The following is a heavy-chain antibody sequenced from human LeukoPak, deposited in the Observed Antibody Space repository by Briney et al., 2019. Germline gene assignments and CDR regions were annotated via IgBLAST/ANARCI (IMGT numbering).Heavy chain of an antibody. V-gene: IGHV3-7*01. CDR2: IKQDGGQK. Sequence: GGSLRLSCAASGFIFSNFAMHWVRQAPGKGLEWVANIKQDGGQKFYVDSVKGRFTISRDNAKNSLYLQMNSLRAEDTAVYYCARDGDYNRNYRSGFDYWGQGTLVTVSS. CDR1: GFIFSNFA. CDR3: ARDGDYNRNYRSGFDY. J-gene: IGHJ4*02. D-gene: IGHD3-22*01.